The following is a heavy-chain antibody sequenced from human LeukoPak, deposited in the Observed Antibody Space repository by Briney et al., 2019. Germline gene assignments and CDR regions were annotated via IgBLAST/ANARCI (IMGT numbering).Heavy chain of an antibody. Sequence: ASVKVSCKASGYTFIDYYIHWVRQAPGEGLEWMGWINPNSGGTNYAQKFQGSVTMTRDTSISTAYMELTRLNSDDTAVYYCARGALAAATFPGLFDYWGQGTLVTVSS. J-gene: IGHJ4*02. V-gene: IGHV1-2*02. D-gene: IGHD6-13*01. CDR2: INPNSGGT. CDR3: ARGALAAATFPGLFDY. CDR1: GYTFIDYY.